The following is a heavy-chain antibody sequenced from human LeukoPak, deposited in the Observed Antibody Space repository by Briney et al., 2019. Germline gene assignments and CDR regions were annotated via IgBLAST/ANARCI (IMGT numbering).Heavy chain of an antibody. D-gene: IGHD3-22*01. CDR1: GFTFSSYW. CDR2: IKQDGSEK. V-gene: IGHV3-7*01. Sequence: GGSLRLSCAASGFTFSSYWMSWVRQAPGKGLEWVANIKQDGSEKYYVDSVKGRFTISRDNSKNTLYLQMNSLRAEDTAVYYCAKDLYYYDSSGYYVANYWGQGTLVTVSS. CDR3: AKDLYYYDSSGYYVANY. J-gene: IGHJ4*02.